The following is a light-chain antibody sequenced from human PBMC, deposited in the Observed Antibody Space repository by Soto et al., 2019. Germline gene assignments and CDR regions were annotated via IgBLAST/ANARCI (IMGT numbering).Light chain of an antibody. CDR1: SSDVGGYNY. V-gene: IGLV2-14*01. J-gene: IGLJ3*02. Sequence: QSALTQPASVSGSPGQSITISCTGTSSDVGGYNYVSWYQQHPGKAPKLMIYDVSNRPSGVSNRFSGSKSGNTASLTISGLQAEDEADYYCSSYTSSSNPMVFGGGTKLNVL. CDR3: SSYTSSSNPMV. CDR2: DVS.